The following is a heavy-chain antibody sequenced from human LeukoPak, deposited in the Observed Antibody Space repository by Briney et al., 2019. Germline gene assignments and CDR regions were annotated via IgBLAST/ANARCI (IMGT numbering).Heavy chain of an antibody. CDR2: INAGNGNT. CDR1: GYTFTSYT. Sequence: ASVKVSCKASGYTFTSYTLHWVRQAPGQRLEWMGWINAGNGNTKYSQKFEGRVTITRDTSASTAYMELSSLISEDTAVYYGARTYYSASGSYTYWGQGTLVTVSS. J-gene: IGHJ4*02. D-gene: IGHD3-10*01. CDR3: ARTYYSASGSYTY. V-gene: IGHV1-3*01.